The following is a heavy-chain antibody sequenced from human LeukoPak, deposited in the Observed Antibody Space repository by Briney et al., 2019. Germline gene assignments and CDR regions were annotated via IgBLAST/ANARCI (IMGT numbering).Heavy chain of an antibody. CDR3: AREKRVVAATLYYYYYMDV. CDR2: IYYSGST. CDR1: GGSISSYY. D-gene: IGHD2-15*01. Sequence: SETLSLTCTVSGGSISSYYWSWIRQPPGKGLEWIGYIYYSGSTNYNPSLKSRVTISVDTSKNQFSLKLSSVTAADTAVYYCAREKRVVAATLYYYYYMDVWGKGTTVTVSS. J-gene: IGHJ6*03. V-gene: IGHV4-59*01.